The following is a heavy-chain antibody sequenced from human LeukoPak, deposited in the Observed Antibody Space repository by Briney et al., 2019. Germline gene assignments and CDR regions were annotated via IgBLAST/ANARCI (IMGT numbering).Heavy chain of an antibody. CDR2: ISGSGGST. J-gene: IGHJ4*02. V-gene: IGHV3-23*01. Sequence: GGSLRLSCAASGFTFSSYAMSWVRQAPGKGLEWVSAISGSGGSTYHADSVKGRFTISRDNSKNTLYLQMNSLRAEDTAVYYCAKDSYGSGSYQFDYWGQGTLVTVSS. D-gene: IGHD3-10*01. CDR1: GFTFSSYA. CDR3: AKDSYGSGSYQFDY.